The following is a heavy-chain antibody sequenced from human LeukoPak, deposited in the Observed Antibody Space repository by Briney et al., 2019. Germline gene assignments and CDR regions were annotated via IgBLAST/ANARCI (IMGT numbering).Heavy chain of an antibody. J-gene: IGHJ3*02. D-gene: IGHD3-10*01. CDR1: GYSFTSYW. Sequence: GESLKISCKGSGYSFTSYWIGWVRQMPGKGLEWMGTIYPGDSDTRYSPSFQGQVTISADKSISTAYLQWSSLKASDTAMYYCARPSYYGSRPRPDQHAFDIRGQGTMVTVSS. V-gene: IGHV5-51*01. CDR2: IYPGDSDT. CDR3: ARPSYYGSRPRPDQHAFDI.